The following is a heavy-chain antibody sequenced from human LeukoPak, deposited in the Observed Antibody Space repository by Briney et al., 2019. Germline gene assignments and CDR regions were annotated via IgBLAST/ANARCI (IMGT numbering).Heavy chain of an antibody. D-gene: IGHD5-24*01. V-gene: IGHV1-2*02. CDR1: GYTFTSYA. J-gene: IGHJ4*02. CDR2: ITPSGDT. CDR3: ARDRYGDGFAHFDY. Sequence: ASVDVSCKASGYTFTSYAMHWVRQAPGQGLEWMGWITPSGDTNYPQKFQGRVAITRDTSITTAYMDLSRLTSDDTAVYYCARDRYGDGFAHFDYWGQGALVTVSS.